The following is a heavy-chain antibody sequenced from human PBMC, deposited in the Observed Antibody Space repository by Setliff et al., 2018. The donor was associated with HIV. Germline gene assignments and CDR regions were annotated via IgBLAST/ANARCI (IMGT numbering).Heavy chain of an antibody. D-gene: IGHD2-2*01. J-gene: IGHJ6*02. CDR3: ARGRSCSSSSCCLVYYYYYGMDV. V-gene: IGHV4-34*01. CDR1: GGSFSGYY. CDR2: IIHTGST. Sequence: SETLSLTCAVYGGSFSGYYWSWIRQPPGKGLEWIGEIIHTGSTNYNPSLKSRVTISVDTSKNQFSLRLSSVTAADTAVYYCARGRSCSSSSCCLVYYYYYGMDVWGHGSTVTVSS.